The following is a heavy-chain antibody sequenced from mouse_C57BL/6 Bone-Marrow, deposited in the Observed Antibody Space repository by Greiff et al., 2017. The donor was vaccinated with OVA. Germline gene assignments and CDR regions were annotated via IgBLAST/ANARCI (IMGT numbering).Heavy chain of an antibody. Sequence: VQLKESGGDLVKPGGSLKLSCAASGFTFSSYGMSWVRQTPDKRLEWVATISSGGSYTYYPDSVKGRFPISRDNAKNTRYLQMSSLKSEDTAMYYCARHGDYGSFFDYWGQGTTLTVSS. J-gene: IGHJ2*01. CDR3: ARHGDYGSFFDY. CDR2: ISSGGSYT. CDR1: GFTFSSYG. D-gene: IGHD1-1*01. V-gene: IGHV5-6*01.